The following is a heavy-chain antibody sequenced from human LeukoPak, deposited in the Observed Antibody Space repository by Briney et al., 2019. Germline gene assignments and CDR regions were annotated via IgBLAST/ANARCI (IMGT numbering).Heavy chain of an antibody. D-gene: IGHD3-3*01. V-gene: IGHV3-23*01. CDR2: ISGSGGRT. CDR1: GFTFNTYA. J-gene: IGHJ5*02. CDR3: ARDRHVLEVPDFWSGYEGYWFDP. Sequence: GGSLRLSCAASGFTFNTYAINWVRQAPGKGLEWVSAISGSGGRTYYSDSVKGRFTISRDNSKNTLYLQMNSLRAEDTAVYYCARDRHVLEVPDFWSGYEGYWFDPWGQGTLVTVSS.